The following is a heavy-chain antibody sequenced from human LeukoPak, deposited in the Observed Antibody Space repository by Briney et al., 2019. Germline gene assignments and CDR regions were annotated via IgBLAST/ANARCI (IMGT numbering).Heavy chain of an antibody. V-gene: IGHV3-23*01. J-gene: IGHJ6*03. CDR3: AKNRGHCVDGVCHNYYYMDV. D-gene: IGHD2-8*02. Sequence: GGSLRLSCAASGFTFSSFAMTWDRQAPGKGLEWVSTVSGSAGRTDYADSVKGRFTISRDNLKNTLYLQMNGLRAEDTAVYYCAKNRGHCVDGVCHNYYYMDVWGRGTTVTVSS. CDR2: VSGSAGRT. CDR1: GFTFSSFA.